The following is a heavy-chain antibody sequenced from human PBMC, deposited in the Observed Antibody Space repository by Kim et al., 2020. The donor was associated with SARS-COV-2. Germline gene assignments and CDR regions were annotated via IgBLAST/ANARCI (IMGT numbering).Heavy chain of an antibody. CDR2: IRNKANTYAT. Sequence: GGSLRLSCAASGFTFSASTMHWVRQASGKGLEWVGRIRNKANTYATAYAASVKGRFTISRDDSKNTAYLQMNSLKTEDTAVYYCTNTIFGVGEKFWGQGTLVTVSS. CDR3: TNTIFGVGEKF. J-gene: IGHJ4*02. CDR1: GFTFSAST. V-gene: IGHV3-73*01. D-gene: IGHD3-3*01.